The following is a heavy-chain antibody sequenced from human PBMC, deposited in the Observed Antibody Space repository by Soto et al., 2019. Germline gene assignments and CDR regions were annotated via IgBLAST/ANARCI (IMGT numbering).Heavy chain of an antibody. CDR3: ARPLRDRNYYYGMAV. CDR2: TIPMFGTP. CDR1: GGTFSKYA. Sequence: QVQLVQSGAEMQQPGASVRVSCKASGGTFSKYAFSWVRQAHGQGLEWLGGTIPMFGTPNYAQKFQGRVAISADESTATVYMELSSLRSEDTAVYFCARPLRDRNYYYGMAVWGQGTTVTVSS. V-gene: IGHV1-69*01. J-gene: IGHJ6*02. D-gene: IGHD3-22*01.